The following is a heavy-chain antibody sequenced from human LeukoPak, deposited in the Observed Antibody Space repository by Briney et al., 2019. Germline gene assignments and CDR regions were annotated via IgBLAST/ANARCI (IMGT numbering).Heavy chain of an antibody. CDR3: AVYYYGSGSYHDYYYYGMDV. D-gene: IGHD3-10*01. J-gene: IGHJ6*02. CDR1: GGSISSYY. Sequence: SETLSLTCTVSGGSISSYYWSWIRQPPGKGLEWIGYIYHSGSTNYNPSLKSRVTISVDTSKNQFSLKLSSVTAADTAVYYCAVYYYGSGSYHDYYYYGMDVWGQGTTVTVSS. CDR2: IYHSGST. V-gene: IGHV4-59*08.